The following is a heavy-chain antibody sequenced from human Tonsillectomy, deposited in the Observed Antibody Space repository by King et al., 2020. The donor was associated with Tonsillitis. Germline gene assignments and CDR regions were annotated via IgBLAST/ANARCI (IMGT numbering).Heavy chain of an antibody. D-gene: IGHD3-9*01. CDR1: GASIYSHY. V-gene: IGHV4-59*11. J-gene: IGHJ4*02. Sequence: VQLQESGPGLVKPSETLSLTCTVSGASIYSHYWSWIRQSPGKGLEWIGYIYHIGTTKYNPSLKSRVSIAVDKSENFFSLNMTSVTAADMALYYCATVHHYVDSLLWGQGTPVTVSS. CDR2: IYHIGTT. CDR3: ATVHHYVDSLL.